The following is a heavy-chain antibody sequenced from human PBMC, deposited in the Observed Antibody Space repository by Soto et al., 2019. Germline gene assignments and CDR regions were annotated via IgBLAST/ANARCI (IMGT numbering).Heavy chain of an antibody. Sequence: PGGSLRLSCAASGFTISTYHLNWVRQAPGKGLEWVSYISTDLRALYYADSVRGRFTISRDNAKNSLYLQMTSLRDEDTGVYYCTRDGRRGYDMDVWGQRTTVTVSS. CDR1: GFTISTYH. CDR3: TRDGRRGYDMDV. J-gene: IGHJ6*02. D-gene: IGHD1-26*01. CDR2: ISTDLRAL. V-gene: IGHV3-48*02.